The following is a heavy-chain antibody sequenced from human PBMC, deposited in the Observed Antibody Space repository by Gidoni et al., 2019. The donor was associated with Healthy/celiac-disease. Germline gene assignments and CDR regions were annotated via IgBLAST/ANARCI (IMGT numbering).Heavy chain of an antibody. D-gene: IGHD6-19*01. CDR2: MSSSSSTI. J-gene: IGHJ4*02. V-gene: IGHV3-48*02. Sequence: VQLVESGGGLVQPGGSLRLSCAASGFTFSSSSMNWVRQAPGKGLGWVSYMSSSSSTIYNADAVKGRFTNSRDNAKNALDLQMNSLRDEDTAVYYCARDIAVAGTFDYWGQGTLVTVSS. CDR3: ARDIAVAGTFDY. CDR1: GFTFSSSS.